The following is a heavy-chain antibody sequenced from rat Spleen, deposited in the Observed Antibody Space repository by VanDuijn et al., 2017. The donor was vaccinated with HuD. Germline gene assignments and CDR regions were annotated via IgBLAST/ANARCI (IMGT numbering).Heavy chain of an antibody. J-gene: IGHJ3*01. CDR3: ARQDTSGYSNWFAY. Sequence: EVQLVESGGGLVQPGRSLKLSCAASGFTFSDYGVAWVRQAPTKGLEWVASISPSGGATYYRDSVKGRFTVSRDNTKSTLCLQMDSLRSEDTAPYYCARQDTSGYSNWFAYWGQGTLVTVSS. CDR2: ISPSGGAT. D-gene: IGHD4-3*01. CDR1: GFTFSDYG. V-gene: IGHV5S13*01.